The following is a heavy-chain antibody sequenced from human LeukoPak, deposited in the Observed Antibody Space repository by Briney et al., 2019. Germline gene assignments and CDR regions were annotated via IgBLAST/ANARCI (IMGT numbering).Heavy chain of an antibody. CDR2: IYHSGST. CDR1: GGSISSSXW. CDR3: ARVLNDAFDI. V-gene: IGHV4-4*02. Sequence: TXAVSGGSISSSXWWSXVRXPPGXXLEWIGEIYHSGSTNYNPSLKSRVTISVDKSKNQFSLKLSSVTAADTAVYYCARVLNDAFDIWGQGTMVTVSS. D-gene: IGHD2-15*01. J-gene: IGHJ3*02.